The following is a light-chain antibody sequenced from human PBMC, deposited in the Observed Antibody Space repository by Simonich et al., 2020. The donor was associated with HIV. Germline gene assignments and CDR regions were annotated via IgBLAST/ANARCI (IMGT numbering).Light chain of an antibody. Sequence: SYVLTQPPSVSLAPGKTARITCRGNNIGSRSVHWYQQKPGQAPLVVIYDDSDRPSESPERFSGSSSRNTATLTISWVEDGDEADYYCQVWDSSSDHAVFGGGTQLTVL. J-gene: IGLJ7*01. CDR1: NIGSRS. CDR2: DDS. CDR3: QVWDSSSDHAV. V-gene: IGLV3-21*04.